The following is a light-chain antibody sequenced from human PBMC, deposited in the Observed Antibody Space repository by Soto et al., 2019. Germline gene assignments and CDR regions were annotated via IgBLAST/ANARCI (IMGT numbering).Light chain of an antibody. Sequence: EIVMTQSPATLSVSPGERATLSCRASQNVSSNLAWYQQKPGQAPRLLIYGASTRATGIPARFSGSGSGTEFTLNISSLQSEDFAVYYCQQYNNWPYTFGQGTKLEIK. CDR3: QQYNNWPYT. CDR1: QNVSSN. J-gene: IGKJ2*01. V-gene: IGKV3-15*01. CDR2: GAS.